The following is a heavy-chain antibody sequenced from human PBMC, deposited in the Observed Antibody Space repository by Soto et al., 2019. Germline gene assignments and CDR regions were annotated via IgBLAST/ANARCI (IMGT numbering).Heavy chain of an antibody. CDR3: ARDRVIGWYYDFWSGYYYYYGMDV. J-gene: IGHJ6*02. Sequence: ASVKVSCKASGYTFTSYAMHWVRQAPGQRLEWMGWINAGNGNTKYSQKFQGRVTITRDTSASTAYMELSSLRSEDTAVYYCARDRVIGWYYDFWSGYYYYYGMDVWGQGTTVTVSS. CDR1: GYTFTSYA. CDR2: INAGNGNT. D-gene: IGHD3-3*01. V-gene: IGHV1-3*01.